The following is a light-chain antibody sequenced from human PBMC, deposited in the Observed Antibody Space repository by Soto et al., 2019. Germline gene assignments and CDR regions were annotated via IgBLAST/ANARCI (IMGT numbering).Light chain of an antibody. Sequence: QSALTQPASVSGSPGQPITISSTGTSSDLAIYNYVSWYQQQPGKAPKLMIYQVTNRPSGVSNRFSGSRSGNTASLTISGLQAEDEADYYCSSYTDSSNYVFGTGTKVTV. CDR1: SSDLAIYNY. J-gene: IGLJ1*01. CDR3: SSYTDSSNYV. CDR2: QVT. V-gene: IGLV2-14*01.